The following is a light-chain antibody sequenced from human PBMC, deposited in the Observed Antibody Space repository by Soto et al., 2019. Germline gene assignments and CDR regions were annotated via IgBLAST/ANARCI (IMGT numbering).Light chain of an antibody. CDR2: GAS. CDR1: QSLYSN. V-gene: IGKV3-15*01. CDR3: RQYNDWPTT. J-gene: IGKJ1*01. Sequence: EIVMTQSPATLSVSPGERATLSCRASQSLYSNLAWYQQKPGQGPRLLIYGASTRATGIPARFSGSGSVTEFTLTISGLQSEDFAVYYCRQYNDWPTTCGQGTKVEIK.